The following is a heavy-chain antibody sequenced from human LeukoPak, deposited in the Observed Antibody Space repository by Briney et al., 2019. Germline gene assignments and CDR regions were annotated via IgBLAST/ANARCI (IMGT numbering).Heavy chain of an antibody. Sequence: GESLKISCKGSGYSFTSYWIGWVRQTPGKGLEWMGIIYPGDSDTRYSPSFQGQVTISADKSISTAYLQWSSLKASDTAMYYCASSIDMAATTLGFDYWGQGTLVTVSS. D-gene: IGHD5-24*01. J-gene: IGHJ4*02. CDR1: GYSFTSYW. CDR2: IYPGDSDT. CDR3: ASSIDMAATTLGFDY. V-gene: IGHV5-51*01.